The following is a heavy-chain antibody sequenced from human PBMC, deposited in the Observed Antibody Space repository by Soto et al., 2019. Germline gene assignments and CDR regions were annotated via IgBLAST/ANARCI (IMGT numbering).Heavy chain of an antibody. CDR1: GGAISSGGYY. J-gene: IGHJ3*02. CDR2: IFYSGST. CDR3: ASGSGPYLYAFDI. Sequence: QVQLQESGPGLVKPSQTLSLTCTVSGGAISSGGYYWSWIRQHPGKVLEWIGYIFYSGSTYYNPSHQSLLNILLDTSRNQFSLTLTSVTAADTAVYYCASGSGPYLYAFDIWGQGTKVIVSS. D-gene: IGHD2-15*01. V-gene: IGHV4-31*01.